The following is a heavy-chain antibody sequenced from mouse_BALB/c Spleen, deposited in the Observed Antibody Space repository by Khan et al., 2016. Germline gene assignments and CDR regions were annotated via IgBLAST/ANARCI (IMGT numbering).Heavy chain of an antibody. V-gene: IGHV1-80*01. J-gene: IGHJ3*01. Sequence: QVQLQQSGAELVRPGSSVKISCKASDYAFSRYWMNWVKQRPGQGLEWIGQIYPGVGDTNYNGKFKGKATLTADKFSSTAYMQLSSLTSEDSAVYCCARGTPFAYWGQGTLVTVSA. CDR1: DYAFSRYW. CDR2: IYPGVGDT. CDR3: ARGTPFAY. D-gene: IGHD2-14*01.